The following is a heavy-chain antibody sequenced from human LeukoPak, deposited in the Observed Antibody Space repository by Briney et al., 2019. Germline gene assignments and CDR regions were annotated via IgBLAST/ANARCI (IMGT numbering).Heavy chain of an antibody. V-gene: IGHV4-39*01. D-gene: IGHD3-10*01. CDR1: GGSISSSSYY. CDR3: ARHHYGSGSYHPLRQMDV. Sequence: SETLSLTCTVSGGSISSSSYYWGWIRQPPGKGLEWIGSIYYSGSTYYNPSLKSRVTISVDTSKNQFSLKLSSVTAADTAVYYCARHHYGSGSYHPLRQMDVWGQGTTVTVSS. J-gene: IGHJ6*02. CDR2: IYYSGST.